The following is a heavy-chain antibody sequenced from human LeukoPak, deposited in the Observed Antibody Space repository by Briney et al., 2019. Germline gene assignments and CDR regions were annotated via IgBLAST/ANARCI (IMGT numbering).Heavy chain of an antibody. V-gene: IGHV3-74*01. J-gene: IGHJ4*02. CDR1: GFTFNNYW. CDR3: ARGNIAVDPFDY. D-gene: IGHD6-19*01. Sequence: GGSLRLSCAASGFTFNNYWMHWVRQAPGKGLVWVSRINSDGSSTSYADSVKGRFTISRDNAKNTLYLQMNSLRAEDTAVYYCARGNIAVDPFDYWGQGTLVTVSS. CDR2: INSDGSST.